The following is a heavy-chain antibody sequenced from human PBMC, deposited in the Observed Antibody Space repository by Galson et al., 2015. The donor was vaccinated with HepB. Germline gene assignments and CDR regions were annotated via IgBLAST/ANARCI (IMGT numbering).Heavy chain of an antibody. J-gene: IGHJ4*02. CDR2: IYSDGRT. Sequence: SLRLSCAASGFSVRTTYFSWVRQTPGLGLQWVSDIYSDGRTYYADSVKGRFTVSRDTSKNTLYLQMNNLRAEDTALYYCAREQDWAYHYWGQGALVTVSS. CDR1: GFSVRTTY. V-gene: IGHV3-53*01. D-gene: IGHD2-15*01. CDR3: AREQDWAYHY.